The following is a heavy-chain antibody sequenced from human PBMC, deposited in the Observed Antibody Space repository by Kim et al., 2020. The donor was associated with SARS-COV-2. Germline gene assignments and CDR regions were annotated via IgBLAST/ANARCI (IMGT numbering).Heavy chain of an antibody. V-gene: IGHV3-23*01. Sequence: GGSLRLSCAASGFTFSNYAMSWVRQAPGKGLEWVSAISGSGGSTYYADSVKGRFTISRDNSKNTLYLQMNSLRAEDTAVYYCAKRSPQMATTDGRYWYFDLWGRGTLVTVSS. D-gene: IGHD5-12*01. J-gene: IGHJ2*01. CDR1: GFTFSNYA. CDR3: AKRSPQMATTDGRYWYFDL. CDR2: ISGSGGST.